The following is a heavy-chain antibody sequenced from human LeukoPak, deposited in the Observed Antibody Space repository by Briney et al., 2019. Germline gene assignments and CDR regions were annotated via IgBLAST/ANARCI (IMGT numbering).Heavy chain of an antibody. J-gene: IGHJ4*02. CDR1: GGSISSSSHY. V-gene: IGHV4-39*01. D-gene: IGHD3-9*01. Sequence: SETLSLTCTVSGGSISSSSHYWGWIRQPPGKGLEWIGSIYYSGRTYYNPSLKSRVTISVDTSKNQFSVKLSSVTAADTALYYCARSGGLRYFDWLSVHFDYRGQGTLVIVSS. CDR2: IYYSGRT. CDR3: ARSGGLRYFDWLSVHFDY.